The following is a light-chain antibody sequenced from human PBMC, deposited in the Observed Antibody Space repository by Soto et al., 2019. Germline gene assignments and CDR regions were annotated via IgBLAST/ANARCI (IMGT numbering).Light chain of an antibody. CDR3: SSYTRSSTPWV. CDR2: EVS. J-gene: IGLJ3*02. V-gene: IGLV2-14*01. Sequence: QSALTQPAAASGSPGQSITISCTGTSSDVGGYNYVSWYQQHPGKAHKLMIYEVSNRPSGVSNRFSGSKSGNTASLTISGLQAEDEDDYYCSSYTRSSTPWVFGGATKLTVL. CDR1: SSDVGGYNY.